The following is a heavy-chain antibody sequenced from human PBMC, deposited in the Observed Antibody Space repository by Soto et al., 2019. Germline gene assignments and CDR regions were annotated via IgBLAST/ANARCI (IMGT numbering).Heavy chain of an antibody. D-gene: IGHD3-10*01. Sequence: SETLSLTCTVSGGSISSYYWSWIRQPPGKGLEWIGYIYYSGSTNYNPSLKSRVTISVDTSKNQFSLKLSSVTAADTAVYYCARRWAYGDYMDVWGKGTTVTVSS. CDR2: IYYSGST. CDR1: GGSISSYY. V-gene: IGHV4-59*08. J-gene: IGHJ6*03. CDR3: ARRWAYGDYMDV.